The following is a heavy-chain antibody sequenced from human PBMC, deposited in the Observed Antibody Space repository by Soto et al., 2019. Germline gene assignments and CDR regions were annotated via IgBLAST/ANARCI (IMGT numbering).Heavy chain of an antibody. CDR1: GYTFATYG. CDR2: ITPDNGYT. V-gene: IGHV1-18*01. CDR3: ARLAPCSGGTCYSRPLDS. J-gene: IGHJ4*02. Sequence: QVQLLQSGAEVKKPGASVKVSCKASGYTFATYGISWVRQAPRQGLEWMGWITPDNGYTNYAQKLQGRVTMTTDTSTSTAYMEVRSLRSDDTAVYYCARLAPCSGGTCYSRPLDSWGQGTLVTVSS. D-gene: IGHD2-15*01.